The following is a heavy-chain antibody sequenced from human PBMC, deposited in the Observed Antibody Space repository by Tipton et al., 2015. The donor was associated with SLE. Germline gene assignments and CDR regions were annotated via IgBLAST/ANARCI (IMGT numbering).Heavy chain of an antibody. CDR2: TYYRSQWYN. Sequence: PGLVKPSQTLSLTCAISGDSVFSDSAAWNWIRQSPSRGLEWLGRTYYRSQWYNEYAVSVESRITINPDTSKNQFSLRLSSVTAADTAIYYCARGDYGRPEGFIGRGVAPSVAYYYYMDVWGKGTTVTVSS. V-gene: IGHV6-1*01. CDR3: ARGDYGRPEGFIGRGVAPSVAYYYYMDV. CDR1: GDSVFSDSAA. J-gene: IGHJ6*03. D-gene: IGHD4/OR15-4a*01.